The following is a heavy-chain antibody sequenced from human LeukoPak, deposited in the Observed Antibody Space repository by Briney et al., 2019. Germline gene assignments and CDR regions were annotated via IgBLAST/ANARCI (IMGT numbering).Heavy chain of an antibody. D-gene: IGHD3-3*01. J-gene: IGHJ5*02. V-gene: IGHV3-48*01. CDR1: GFTFSSYS. CDR3: ARGGYYDFWSGYSGP. CDR2: ISSSSSTI. Sequence: QAGGSLRLSCAASGFTFSSYSMNWVRQAPGKGLEWVSYISSSSSTIYYADSVKGRFTISRDNAKNSLYLQMNSLRAEDTAVYYCARGGYYDFWSGYSGPWGQGTLVTVSS.